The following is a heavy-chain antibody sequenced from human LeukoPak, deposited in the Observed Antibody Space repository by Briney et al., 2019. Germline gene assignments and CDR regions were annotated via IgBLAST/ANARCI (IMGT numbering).Heavy chain of an antibody. CDR3: AKEGGLYHKYYFDY. V-gene: IGHV3-23*01. Sequence: GGSLRLSCAASGFTFSSYAMSWVRQVPGKGLEWVSGITGSGGSTYYADSVKGRFTISRDNSENTLYLQMDSLRAEDTAVYFCAKEGGLYHKYYFDYWGQGTLVTVSS. CDR2: ITGSGGST. CDR1: GFTFSSYA. J-gene: IGHJ4*02. D-gene: IGHD2-2*01.